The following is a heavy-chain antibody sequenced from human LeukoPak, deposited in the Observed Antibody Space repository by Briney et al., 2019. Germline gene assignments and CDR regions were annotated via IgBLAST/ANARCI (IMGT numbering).Heavy chain of an antibody. D-gene: IGHD6-6*01. CDR2: ISAYNGNT. CDR1: GGTFSSYA. Sequence: ASVKVSCKASGGTFSSYAISWVRQAPGQGLEWMGRISAYNGNTNYAQNVQGRVTMTTDTSTSTAYMELSSLRSEDTAVYYRARIQIAARPGYYYYGMDVWGQGATVTVSS. V-gene: IGHV1-18*01. CDR3: ARIQIAARPGYYYYGMDV. J-gene: IGHJ6*02.